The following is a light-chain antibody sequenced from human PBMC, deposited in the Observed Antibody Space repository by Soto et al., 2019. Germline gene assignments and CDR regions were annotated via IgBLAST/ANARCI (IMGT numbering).Light chain of an antibody. CDR3: SSYTGSSTLVV. J-gene: IGLJ2*01. V-gene: IGLV2-14*01. Sequence: QSALTQPASVSGSPGQAITISCTGTSSDVGGYNYVSWYQQHPGKAPKLMIYEVSNRPSGVSNRFSGSKSGNTASLTISELQAEDEAHYYCSSYTGSSTLVVFGGGTKVTVL. CDR2: EVS. CDR1: SSDVGGYNY.